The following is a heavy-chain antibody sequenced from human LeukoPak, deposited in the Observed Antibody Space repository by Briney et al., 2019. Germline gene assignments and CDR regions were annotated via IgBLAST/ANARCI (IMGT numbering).Heavy chain of an antibody. CDR2: IYPGDSDT. CDR3: ARRGIAVGCTGLDY. Sequence: GASMKSSCKASGYSFTSYWIGWVRQLPGKGLEWMGIIYPGDSDTRYSPSFQGQVTISDDKSISTAYLQWSSLKASDTAMYYCARRGIAVGCTGLDYWGQGTLVTVSS. J-gene: IGHJ4*02. CDR1: GYSFTSYW. V-gene: IGHV5-51*01. D-gene: IGHD6-19*01.